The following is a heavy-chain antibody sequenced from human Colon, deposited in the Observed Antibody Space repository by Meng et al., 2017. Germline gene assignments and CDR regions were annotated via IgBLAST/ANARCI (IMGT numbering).Heavy chain of an antibody. CDR3: ARAGIHSGTYYALDY. Sequence: QVQLQESGPGLLKPSGTLILTCTVSGDSISNDYWNWIRQPAGKGLEWIGRVYSSGSTHYNPSLKSRVTVSLDTSKSQFSLKLTSVTAADTALYYCARAGIHSGTYYALDYWGQGTLVTVS. CDR2: VYSSGST. CDR1: GDSISNDY. V-gene: IGHV4-4*07. D-gene: IGHD1-26*01. J-gene: IGHJ4*02.